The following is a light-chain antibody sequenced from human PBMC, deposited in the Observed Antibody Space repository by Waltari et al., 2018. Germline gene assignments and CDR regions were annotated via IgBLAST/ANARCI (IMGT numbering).Light chain of an antibody. Sequence: QSALTQPASVSGSPGQSITISCTGTSSDVGGYNYVSWYQQHPGKAPKLMIYEVSNRPAGVSNRLSGSKNGNTASLTISGLQEEDEADDYCRSYTSSSTLGVVFGGGTKLTVL. CDR3: RSYTSSSTLGVV. J-gene: IGLJ2*01. CDR2: EVS. V-gene: IGLV2-14*01. CDR1: SSDVGGYNY.